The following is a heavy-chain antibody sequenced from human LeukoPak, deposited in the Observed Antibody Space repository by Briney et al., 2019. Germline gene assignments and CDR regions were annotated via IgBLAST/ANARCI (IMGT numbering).Heavy chain of an antibody. D-gene: IGHD5-18*01. Sequence: GGSLRLSCAASGFSVSDNYMSWVRQAPGKGLEWVSVIYSNGKAYYTDSVKGRFTISRDIAQNTLFLQTNNLRAEDTAVYYCARDRADGYNYGAFDYWGQGTLVTVSS. V-gene: IGHV3-66*01. J-gene: IGHJ4*02. CDR1: GFSVSDNY. CDR2: IYSNGKA. CDR3: ARDRADGYNYGAFDY.